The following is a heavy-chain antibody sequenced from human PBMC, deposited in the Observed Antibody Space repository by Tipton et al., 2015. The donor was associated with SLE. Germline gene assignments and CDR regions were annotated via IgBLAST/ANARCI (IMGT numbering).Heavy chain of an antibody. CDR3: ARTTSGTYYFDY. Sequence: TLSLTCAVSGDSIRSGNWWSWVRQPPGKGLEWIGYIYSSGSTDYNPSLNSRVTISVDTSKNQFSLKVTSVTAADTAVYYCARTTSGTYYFDYWGRGTLVTVSS. CDR1: GDSIRSGNW. CDR2: IYSSGST. J-gene: IGHJ4*02. D-gene: IGHD3-10*01. V-gene: IGHV4-4*02.